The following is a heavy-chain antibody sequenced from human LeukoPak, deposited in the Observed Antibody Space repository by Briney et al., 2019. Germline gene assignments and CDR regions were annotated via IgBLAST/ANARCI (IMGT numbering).Heavy chain of an antibody. CDR3: ATQRGSYLWGTDFDY. J-gene: IGHJ4*02. Sequence: ASVNVSFKASVYTFTGYYMHWVRQAPGQGLDGMGWINPNSGDTKYAQKFQGRVTMTRDTSISTAYMELSRLRSDDTAVYYCATQRGSYLWGTDFDYWGQGTLVTVSS. CDR2: INPNSGDT. CDR1: VYTFTGYY. V-gene: IGHV1-2*02. D-gene: IGHD3-16*01.